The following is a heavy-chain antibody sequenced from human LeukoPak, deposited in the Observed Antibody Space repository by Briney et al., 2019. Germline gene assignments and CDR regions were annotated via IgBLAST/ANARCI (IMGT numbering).Heavy chain of an antibody. CDR1: GFTFSSYG. D-gene: IGHD6-19*01. CDR2: ISYDGSNK. V-gene: IGHV3-30*18. Sequence: PGGSLRLSCAASGFTFSSYGMHRVRQAPGKGLEWVAVISYDGSNKFYEDSVKGRFTISRDNSKNTLYLQMNSMRAEDTAVYYCAKAGYSSGWRNFDYWGQGTLVTVSS. J-gene: IGHJ4*02. CDR3: AKAGYSSGWRNFDY.